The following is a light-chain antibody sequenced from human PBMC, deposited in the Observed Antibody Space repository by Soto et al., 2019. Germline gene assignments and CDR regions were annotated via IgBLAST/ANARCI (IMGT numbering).Light chain of an antibody. CDR3: QHYKTYSVG. CDR2: KAS. V-gene: IGKV1-5*03. CDR1: QSINSY. J-gene: IGKJ1*01. Sequence: DIQMTQSPSTLSASVGDRVTITCRASQSINSYLAWYQQKPGKAPKLLIYKASSLESGVPSRFSGSGSGTEFTLPINRLQPDDFATYYRQHYKTYSVGFGQGTKVETK.